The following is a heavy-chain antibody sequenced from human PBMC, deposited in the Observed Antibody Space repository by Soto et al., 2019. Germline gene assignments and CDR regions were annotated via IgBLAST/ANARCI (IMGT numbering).Heavy chain of an antibody. CDR3: AKEVSLGSTVDLGY. CDR1: GFTFSIFA. V-gene: IGHV3-23*01. CDR2: ISGSGGST. Sequence: PGGSLRLSCAASGFTFSIFAMSWVRQSPGKGLEWVSTISGSGGSTYYADAVKGRFTISRDDSMGTLYLQMKSLRVEDTAIYYCAKEVSLGSTVDLGYWGQRTLVTVSA. J-gene: IGHJ4*02. D-gene: IGHD7-27*01.